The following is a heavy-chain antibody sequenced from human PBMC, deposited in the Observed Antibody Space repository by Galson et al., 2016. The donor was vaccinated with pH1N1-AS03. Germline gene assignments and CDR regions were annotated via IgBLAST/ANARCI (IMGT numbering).Heavy chain of an antibody. J-gene: IGHJ4*02. Sequence: SLRLSCAASGFTFSDYAMHWVRQAPGKGLEYVSAISRDASGTYYANSVKGRFTISRDNSKNTVYLQMGSLRAEDMAVYYCARRRSYYDFWSGYSDYWGQGTLVTVSS. CDR2: ISRDASGT. D-gene: IGHD3-3*01. V-gene: IGHV3-64*01. CDR3: ARRRSYYDFWSGYSDY. CDR1: GFTFSDYA.